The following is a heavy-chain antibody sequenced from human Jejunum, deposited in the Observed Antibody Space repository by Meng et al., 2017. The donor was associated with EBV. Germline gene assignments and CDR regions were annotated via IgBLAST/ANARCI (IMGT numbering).Heavy chain of an antibody. J-gene: IGHJ5*02. Sequence: QGQLQHWGAGLLKPSETLSLTCAVYGGSFSDYYWTWIRQPPGKGLEWIGEINHGGGAIYNPSLKSRVTISVDTSKNQFSLKLSSVTAADTAVYYCARLGGYASGTYYPIDPWGQGTLVTVSS. CDR2: INHGGGA. V-gene: IGHV4-34*01. D-gene: IGHD3-10*01. CDR3: ARLGGYASGTYYPIDP. CDR1: GGSFSDYY.